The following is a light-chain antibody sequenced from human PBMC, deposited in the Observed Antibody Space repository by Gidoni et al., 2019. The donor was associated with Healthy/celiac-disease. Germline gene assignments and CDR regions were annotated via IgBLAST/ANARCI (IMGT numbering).Light chain of an antibody. Sequence: EIVLTQSPAPLSLSPGDRATLSGRASQSASSYFAWYPKKPCQAPRLLIYDASNRATGLPARFSGSGSGTDFTLPISSLEPEDFAVYYCQQRSNWPRYTFGQGTKLEIK. CDR2: DAS. CDR1: QSASSY. CDR3: QQRSNWPRYT. J-gene: IGKJ2*01. V-gene: IGKV3-11*01.